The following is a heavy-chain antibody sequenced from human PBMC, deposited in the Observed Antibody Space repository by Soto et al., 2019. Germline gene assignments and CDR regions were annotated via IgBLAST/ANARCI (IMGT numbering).Heavy chain of an antibody. CDR3: AREPEDGVPGDF. CDR1: GYTFTSHT. D-gene: IGHD2-8*01. Sequence: QVPLVQSGAAVKEPGASVKVSCKASGYTFTSHTIHWARQAPGQGLEWMGWIIVSHGRPRIAPQFQGRVTFTTDTSATTAYMELNSLTAEDTAVYFCAREPEDGVPGDFWGQETLVVVSS. CDR2: IIVSHGRP. J-gene: IGHJ4*02. V-gene: IGHV1-3*01.